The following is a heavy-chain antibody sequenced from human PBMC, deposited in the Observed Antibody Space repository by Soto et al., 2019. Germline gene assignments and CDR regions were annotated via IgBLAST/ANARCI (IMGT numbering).Heavy chain of an antibody. CDR1: GYTFTSYG. D-gene: IGHD2-2*01. CDR3: ARDFYCGSTSCYAIPPYYFDY. Sequence: ASVKVSCKASGYTFTSYGISWVRQAPGQGLEWMGWISAYNGNTNYAQKLQGRVTMTTDTSTSTAYMELRSLRSDDTAVYYCARDFYCGSTSCYAIPPYYFDYWGQGTLVTVSS. V-gene: IGHV1-18*01. CDR2: ISAYNGNT. J-gene: IGHJ4*02.